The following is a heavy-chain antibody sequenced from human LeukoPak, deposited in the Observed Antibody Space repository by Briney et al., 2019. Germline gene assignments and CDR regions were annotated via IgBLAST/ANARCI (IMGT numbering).Heavy chain of an antibody. Sequence: SETLSLTCAVYGGSFSDYYWTWIRQPPGKGLEWIGEINHSGSTNYNPSLKSRVTISVDTSKNQFSLKLNSVTAADTAVYYCARDRGGTNGIWGQGTLVTVSS. CDR3: ARDRGGTNGI. D-gene: IGHD2-8*01. CDR2: INHSGST. CDR1: GGSFSDYY. J-gene: IGHJ4*02. V-gene: IGHV4-34*01.